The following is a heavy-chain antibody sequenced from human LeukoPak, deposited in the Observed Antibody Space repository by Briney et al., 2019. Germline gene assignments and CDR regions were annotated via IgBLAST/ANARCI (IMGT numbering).Heavy chain of an antibody. V-gene: IGHV4-30-2*01. CDR2: IYHSGST. D-gene: IGHD3-10*01. J-gene: IGHJ6*04. CDR1: GGSISSGGYS. CDR3: ARAGYGSGPREPYYYGMDV. Sequence: SQTLSLTCAVSGGSISSGGYSWSWIRQPPGKGLEWIGYIYHSGSTYYSPSLKSRVTISVDRSKNQFSLKLSSVTAADTAVYYCARAGYGSGPREPYYYGMDVWGKGTTVTVSS.